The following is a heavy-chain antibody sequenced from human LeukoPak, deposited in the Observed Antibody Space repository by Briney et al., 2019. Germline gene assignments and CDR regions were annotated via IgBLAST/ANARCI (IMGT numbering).Heavy chain of an antibody. Sequence: PSETLSLTCGVSGGSIDSTNYWSWVRQAPGKGLEYVSAISTNGGSTYYANSVKGRFTISRDNSKKTLYLQTGSLRAEDMAVYYCAGGSSWYRGIDYWGQGTLVTVSS. J-gene: IGHJ4*02. V-gene: IGHV3-64*01. CDR1: GGSIDSTN. CDR2: ISTNGGST. CDR3: AGGSSWYRGIDY. D-gene: IGHD6-13*01.